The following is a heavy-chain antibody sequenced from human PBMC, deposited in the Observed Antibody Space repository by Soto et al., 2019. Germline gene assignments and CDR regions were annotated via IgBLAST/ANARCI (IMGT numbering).Heavy chain of an antibody. CDR3: ARRSGGSGWYYYGMDV. D-gene: IGHD6-19*01. Sequence: QVQLVQSGAEVKKPGASVKVSCKASGYTFTSYGISWVRQAPGQGLEWMGWISAYNGNTNYAQKLQGRVTMTTDTSTGTAYMELRSLRSDDTAVYYCARRSGGSGWYYYGMDVWGQGTTVTVSS. CDR2: ISAYNGNT. J-gene: IGHJ6*02. CDR1: GYTFTSYG. V-gene: IGHV1-18*01.